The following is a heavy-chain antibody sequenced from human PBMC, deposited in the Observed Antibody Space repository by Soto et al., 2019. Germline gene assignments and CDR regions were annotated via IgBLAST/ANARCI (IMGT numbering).Heavy chain of an antibody. V-gene: IGHV5-51*01. CDR2: IYPGDSET. CDR3: ARQGGGGSCYPN. D-gene: IGHD2-15*01. CDR1: GFTSTNYW. Sequence: GESLKISCRGSGFTSTNYWIAWVRQMPGKGLEWMGIIYPGDSETSYSPSFQGQVIISADKSINTAYLQWSSLKASDTAMYYCARQGGGGSCYPNWGQGTLVTVSS. J-gene: IGHJ4*02.